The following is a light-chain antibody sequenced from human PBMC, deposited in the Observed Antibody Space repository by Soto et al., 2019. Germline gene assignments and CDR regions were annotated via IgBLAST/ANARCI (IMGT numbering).Light chain of an antibody. V-gene: IGLV1-40*01. CDR3: LSFDSSLSVV. J-gene: IGLJ2*01. Sequence: QSVLTQPPSVSGAPGQRVTISCTGSSSNIGAGYDVHWYRQLPGRAPKLLIYGNTNRPSGVPDRFSGSKSGTSASLATTGLQAEDEADYYCLSFDSSLSVVFGGGTKLTVL. CDR2: GNT. CDR1: SSNIGAGYD.